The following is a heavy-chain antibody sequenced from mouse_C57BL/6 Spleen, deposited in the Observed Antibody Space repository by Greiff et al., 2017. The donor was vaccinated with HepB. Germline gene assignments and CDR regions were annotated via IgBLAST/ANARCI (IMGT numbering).Heavy chain of an antibody. CDR1: GYAFSSYW. D-gene: IGHD3-3*01. CDR2: IYPGDGDT. Sequence: QVQLQQSGPELVKPGASVKISCKASGYAFSSYWMNWVKQSPGKGLEWIGRIYPGDGDTNYNEKFKGKATLTADKSSSTAYMQLSSLTSEDATVYCCAREDTRALDYRGQGTTLTVSS. CDR3: AREDTRALDY. V-gene: IGHV1-82*01. J-gene: IGHJ2*01.